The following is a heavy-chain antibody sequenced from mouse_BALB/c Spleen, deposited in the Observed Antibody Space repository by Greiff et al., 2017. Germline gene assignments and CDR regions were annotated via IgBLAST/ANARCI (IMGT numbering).Heavy chain of an antibody. D-gene: IGHD2-5*01. Sequence: EVKLMESGGGLVKPGGSLKLSCAASGFTFSSYAMSWVRQTPEKRLEWVASISSGGSTYYPDSVKGRFTISRDNARNILYLQMSSLRSEDTAMYYCARGDPSNQYYLDYWGQGTTLTVSS. CDR3: ARGDPSNQYYLDY. CDR2: ISSGGST. CDR1: GFTFSSYA. V-gene: IGHV5-6-5*01. J-gene: IGHJ2*01.